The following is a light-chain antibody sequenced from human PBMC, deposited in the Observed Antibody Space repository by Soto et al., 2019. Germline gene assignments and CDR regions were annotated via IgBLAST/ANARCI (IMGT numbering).Light chain of an antibody. CDR3: CSYAGVGV. CDR2: EGS. CDR1: SSDVGSYNL. V-gene: IGLV2-23*01. J-gene: IGLJ2*01. Sequence: QSALTQPASVSGSPGQSITISCTGTSSDVGSYNLVSWYQQHPGKAPKLMIYEGSKRPSGVSNRFSGSKSGNTASLTISGLQAEDEADYYCCSYAGVGVFGGGTKLIVL.